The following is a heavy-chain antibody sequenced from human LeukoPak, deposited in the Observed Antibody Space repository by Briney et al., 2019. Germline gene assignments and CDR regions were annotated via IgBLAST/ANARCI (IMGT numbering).Heavy chain of an antibody. D-gene: IGHD3-9*01. CDR1: GGSFGGYY. V-gene: IGHV4-34*01. CDR2: VNDSGSS. CDR3: ARGALDILTGPYGY. J-gene: IGHJ4*02. Sequence: PSETLSLTCAVYGGSFGGYYWSWIRQPPGKGLEWIGEVNDSGSSNYIPSLKSRVTISVDRSKNQFSLWLSSVTAADTAVYYCARGALDILTGPYGYWGQGTLVTVSS.